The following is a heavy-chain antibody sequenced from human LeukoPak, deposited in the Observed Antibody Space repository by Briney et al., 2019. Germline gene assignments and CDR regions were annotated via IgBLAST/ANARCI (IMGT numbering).Heavy chain of an antibody. CDR1: GFTFSSYG. J-gene: IGHJ4*02. D-gene: IGHD3-22*01. CDR3: AKERYYYDRSGTPDY. Sequence: GGSLRLSCAASGFTFSSYGMHWVRQAPGKGLEWAAVISYDGSNKYYADSVKGRFTISRDNSKNTLYLQMNSLRAEDTAVYYCAKERYYYDRSGTPDYWGQGTLVTVSS. CDR2: ISYDGSNK. V-gene: IGHV3-30*18.